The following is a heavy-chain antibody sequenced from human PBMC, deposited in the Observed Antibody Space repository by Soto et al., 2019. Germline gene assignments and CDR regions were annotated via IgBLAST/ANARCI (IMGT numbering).Heavy chain of an antibody. D-gene: IGHD1-26*01. J-gene: IGHJ4*02. Sequence: GGSLRLSCAASGFTFSSYAMHWVRQAPGKGLEWVAVISYDGSNKYYADSVKGRFTIFRDNSKNTLYLQMNSLRAEDTAVYYCARDTKVGATLSRPGGHLFDYWGQGTLVTVSS. CDR2: ISYDGSNK. CDR1: GFTFSSYA. CDR3: ARDTKVGATLSRPGGHLFDY. V-gene: IGHV3-30-3*01.